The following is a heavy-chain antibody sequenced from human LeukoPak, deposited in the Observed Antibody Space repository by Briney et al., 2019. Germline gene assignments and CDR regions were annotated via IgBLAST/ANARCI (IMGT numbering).Heavy chain of an antibody. V-gene: IGHV3-21*01. CDR3: AKNVDTALLDAFDI. J-gene: IGHJ3*02. Sequence: QPGGSLRLSCAASGFTFSSYSMNWVRQAPGKGLEWVSSISSSSSYIYYADSVKGRFTISRDNSKNTLYLQMNSLRAEDTAVYYCAKNVDTALLDAFDIWGQGTMVTVSS. CDR2: ISSSSSYI. CDR1: GFTFSSYS. D-gene: IGHD5-18*01.